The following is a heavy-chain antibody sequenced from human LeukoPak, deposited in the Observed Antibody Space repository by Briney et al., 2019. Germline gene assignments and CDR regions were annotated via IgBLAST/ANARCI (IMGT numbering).Heavy chain of an antibody. D-gene: IGHD6-25*01. CDR3: AKGAASALVDWFDP. J-gene: IGHJ5*02. V-gene: IGHV3-23*01. CDR1: GFIFSNYA. CDR2: VTGSGGGT. Sequence: GGSLRLSCAASGFIFSNYAMMWVRQAPGKGLEWVSSVTGSGGGTFYADSVKGRFTISRDNSQNTLYLQMNSLGAEDTAVHYCAKGAASALVDWFDPWGQGTLVTVSS.